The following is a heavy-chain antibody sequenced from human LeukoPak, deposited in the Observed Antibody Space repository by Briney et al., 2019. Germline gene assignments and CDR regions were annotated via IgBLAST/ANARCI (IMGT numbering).Heavy chain of an antibody. V-gene: IGHV3-21*01. CDR2: ISSSSSSYI. CDR1: GFTFSSYS. J-gene: IGHJ3*02. D-gene: IGHD2-15*01. Sequence: PGGSLRLSCAASGFTFSSYSMNWVRQAPGKGLEWVSSISSSSSSYIYYADSVKGRFTISRDNAKNSLYLQMNSLRAEDTAVYYCARHRSGGSQDDAFDIWGQGTMVTVSS. CDR3: ARHRSGGSQDDAFDI.